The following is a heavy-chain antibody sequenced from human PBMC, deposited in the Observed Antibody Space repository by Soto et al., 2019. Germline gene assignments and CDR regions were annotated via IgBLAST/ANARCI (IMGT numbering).Heavy chain of an antibody. Sequence: GGSLRLSCAASGFTFSAHYMDWVRQAPGKGLEWVGRIRNKANSYTTEDAASVKGRFIISRDDSRNSLFLQMNSLETEDTAVYYCVKVPGGRGPIEHWGQGTLVTVSS. CDR1: GFTFSAHY. J-gene: IGHJ4*02. CDR2: IRNKANSYTT. V-gene: IGHV3-72*01. CDR3: VKVPGGRGPIEH. D-gene: IGHD1-26*01.